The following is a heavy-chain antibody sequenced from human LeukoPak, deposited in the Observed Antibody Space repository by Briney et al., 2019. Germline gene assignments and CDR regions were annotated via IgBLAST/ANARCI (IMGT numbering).Heavy chain of an antibody. CDR2: IYPGDSDT. D-gene: IGHD2-21*01. CDR3: TRLHPSIWYFDY. CDR1: RYSFTSYW. Sequence: GESLKTSCKSSRYSFTSYWIGWVSQMPGTGLERMRIIYPGDSDTRYSPSFQGQVTISADKSISTAYLQWSGLKASDTAMYYCTRLHPSIWYFDYWGQGTMVTVSS. V-gene: IGHV5-51*01. J-gene: IGHJ4*02.